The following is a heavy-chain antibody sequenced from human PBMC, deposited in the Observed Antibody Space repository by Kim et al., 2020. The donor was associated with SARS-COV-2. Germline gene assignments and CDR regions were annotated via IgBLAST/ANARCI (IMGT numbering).Heavy chain of an antibody. Sequence: SETLSLTCTVSGGSISSSSYYWGWIRQPPGKGLEWIGSIYFSGSTYYNPSLKSRVTISVDTSKNQCSLKLSSVTAAETAVYYCASFPLEASWYYYDSSGHWGQGTLVTVSS. CDR2: IYFSGST. J-gene: IGHJ4*02. V-gene: IGHV4-39*01. D-gene: IGHD3-22*01. CDR3: ASFPLEASWYYYDSSGH. CDR1: GGSISSSSYY.